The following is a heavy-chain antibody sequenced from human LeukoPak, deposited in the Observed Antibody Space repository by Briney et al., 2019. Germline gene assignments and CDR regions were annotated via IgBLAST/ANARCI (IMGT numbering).Heavy chain of an antibody. V-gene: IGHV3-30-3*01. CDR2: ISNDGTNK. CDR1: GFIFSTYA. D-gene: IGHD2-15*01. Sequence: GGSLRLSCAASGFIFSTYAMHWVRQAPGKGLEWVAVISNDGTNKYYTDSVKGRLTISRDNSKNTLYLQMNSLRAEDTAVYYCARDQIGGGLMGTFQHWGQGTLVIVSS. J-gene: IGHJ1*01. CDR3: ARDQIGGGLMGTFQH.